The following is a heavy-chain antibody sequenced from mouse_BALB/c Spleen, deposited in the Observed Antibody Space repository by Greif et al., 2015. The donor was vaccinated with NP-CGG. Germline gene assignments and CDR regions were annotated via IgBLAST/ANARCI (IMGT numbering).Heavy chain of an antibody. CDR3: ARSDYRYDVDY. CDR1: GYTFSSYW. V-gene: IGHV1-9*01. D-gene: IGHD2-14*01. Sequence: VQLQQSGAELVKPGASVKISCKATGYTFSSYWIVWVKQRPGHGLEWIGEILPGSGSTNYNEKFKGKATSTADTSSNTAYMQLSSLTSEDSAVYYCARSDYRYDVDYWGQGTTLTVSS. CDR2: ILPGSGST. J-gene: IGHJ2*01.